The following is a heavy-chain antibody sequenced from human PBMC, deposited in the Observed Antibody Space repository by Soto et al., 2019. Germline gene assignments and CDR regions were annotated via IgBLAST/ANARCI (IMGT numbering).Heavy chain of an antibody. CDR1: GDSVSSNSAA. D-gene: IGHD4-17*01. V-gene: IGHV6-1*01. J-gene: IGHJ5*02. Sequence: QSPTLSLTCAISGDSVSSNSAAWNWIRQSPSRGLEWLGRTYYRSKWYNDYAVSVKSRITINPDTSKNQFSLQLNSVTPEDTAVYYCARDHRAGYGDYFNWFDPWGQGTLVTVSS. CDR2: TYYRSKWYN. CDR3: ARDHRAGYGDYFNWFDP.